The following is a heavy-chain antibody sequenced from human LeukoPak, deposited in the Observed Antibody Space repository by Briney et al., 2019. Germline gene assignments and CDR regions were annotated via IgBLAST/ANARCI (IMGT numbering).Heavy chain of an antibody. CDR2: ISGSGGST. J-gene: IGHJ4*02. Sequence: GGSLRLSCAASGFTFSSYAMSWVRQAPGKGLEWVSNISGSGGSTYYADSVKGRFTISRDNSKNTLYLQMNSLRAEDTAIYYCAKGPYGGNSAYFDNWGQGTLVTVSS. CDR1: GFTFSSYA. CDR3: AKGPYGGNSAYFDN. V-gene: IGHV3-23*01. D-gene: IGHD4-23*01.